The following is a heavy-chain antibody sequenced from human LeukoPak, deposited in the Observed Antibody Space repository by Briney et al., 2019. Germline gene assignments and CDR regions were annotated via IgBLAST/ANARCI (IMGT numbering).Heavy chain of an antibody. CDR3: AKNNGWFHLAQ. CDR2: IKNDGSET. D-gene: IGHD6-19*01. CDR1: GFNFRDHW. V-gene: IGHV3-7*03. J-gene: IGHJ4*02. Sequence: GGSLRLSCGVSGFNFRDHWMDWVRQAPGKGLEWVGHIKNDGSETYYLDSLKGRFSISRDNTNNALYLQMNSLRVEDTAVYYCAKNNGWFHLAQWGQGALVTVSS.